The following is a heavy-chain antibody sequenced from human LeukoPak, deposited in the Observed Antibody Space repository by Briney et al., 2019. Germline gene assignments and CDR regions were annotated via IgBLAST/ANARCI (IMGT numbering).Heavy chain of an antibody. CDR2: INHSGST. D-gene: IGHD4-17*01. CDR3: QYGDPPYYYYGMDV. J-gene: IGHJ6*02. Sequence: SQTLSLTCTVSGGSISSGGYYWSWIRQPPGKGLEWIGEINHSGSTNYNPSLKSRVTISVDTSKNQFSLKLSSVTAADTAVYYCQYGDPPYYYYGMDVWGQGTTVTVSS. V-gene: IGHV4-30-2*01. CDR1: GGSISSGGYY.